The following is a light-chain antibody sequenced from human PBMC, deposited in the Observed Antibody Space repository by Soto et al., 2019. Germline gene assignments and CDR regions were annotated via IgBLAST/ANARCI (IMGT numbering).Light chain of an antibody. J-gene: IGKJ2*01. CDR1: QDIRTW. CDR3: QQANSYPYT. V-gene: IGKV1-12*01. CDR2: NAY. Sequence: DIQMTQSPSFVSASVGDRVTISCRASQDIRTWLAWYQQKPGRDPNLLIYNAYSWQSGGPSRFSGSGYGTDFTLNISSQQPEDIATYYCQQANSYPYTFGQGTRREIK.